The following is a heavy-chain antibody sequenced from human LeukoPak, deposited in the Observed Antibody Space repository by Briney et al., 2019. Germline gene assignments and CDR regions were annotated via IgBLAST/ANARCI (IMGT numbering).Heavy chain of an antibody. Sequence: GGSLRLSCAASGFTFSSYEMNWDRQAPGKGLEWVSYISSSGSTIYYADSVKGRFTISGDSAKNSLYLQMNSLRAEDTAVYYCARVYHTGYYYYMDVWGRGTTVTVSS. CDR3: ARVYHTGYYYYMDV. D-gene: IGHD1-1*01. J-gene: IGHJ6*03. CDR1: GFTFSSYE. V-gene: IGHV3-48*03. CDR2: ISSSGSTI.